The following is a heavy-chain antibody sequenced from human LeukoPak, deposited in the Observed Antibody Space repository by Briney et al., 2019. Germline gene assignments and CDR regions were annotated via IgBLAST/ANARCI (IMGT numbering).Heavy chain of an antibody. CDR2: IYSGGST. CDR1: GFTVSSNY. V-gene: IGHV3-53*05. CDR3: ARDEGQWLVQYYFDY. J-gene: IGHJ4*02. Sequence: PGGSLRLSCAASGFTVSSNYMSWVRQAPGKGLEWVSVIYSGGSTYYADSVKGRFTISRDNSKNTLYLQMNSLRAEDTAVYYCARDEGQWLVQYYFDYWGQGTLVTVSS. D-gene: IGHD6-19*01.